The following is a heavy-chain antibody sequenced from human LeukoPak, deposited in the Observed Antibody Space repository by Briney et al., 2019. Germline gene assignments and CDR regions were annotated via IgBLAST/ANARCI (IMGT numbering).Heavy chain of an antibody. Sequence: SQTLSLTCTVSGGSISSGGYYWSWIRQHPGKGLEWIGYIYYSGSTYYNPSLKSRVTISVDTSKNQFSLKLSSVTAADTAVYYCARDYYDSSGYCYFDYWGQGTLVTVSS. CDR2: IYYSGST. D-gene: IGHD3-22*01. CDR1: GGSISSGGYY. CDR3: ARDYYDSSGYCYFDY. V-gene: IGHV4-31*03. J-gene: IGHJ4*02.